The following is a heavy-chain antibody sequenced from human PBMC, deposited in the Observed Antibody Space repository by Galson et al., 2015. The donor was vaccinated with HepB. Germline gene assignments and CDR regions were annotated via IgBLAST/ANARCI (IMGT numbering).Heavy chain of an antibody. Sequence: SLRLSCAASGFTFSSYAMSWVRQAPGKGLEWVGRIKSKYDGGTVDYGASVKGTFTISRDDSKNMLYLQVNSLNIEDTGVYYCATGFSYASAWWGQGTLVTVSS. D-gene: IGHD3-16*01. CDR2: IKSKYDGGTV. J-gene: IGHJ4*02. CDR3: ATGFSYASAW. CDR1: GFTFSSYA. V-gene: IGHV3-15*01.